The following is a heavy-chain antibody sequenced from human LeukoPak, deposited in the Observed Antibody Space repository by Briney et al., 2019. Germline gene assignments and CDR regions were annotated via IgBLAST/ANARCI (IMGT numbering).Heavy chain of an antibody. J-gene: IGHJ4*02. V-gene: IGHV4-4*07. CDR1: GGSISSYY. CDR2: IHASGST. D-gene: IGHD1-26*01. CDR3: ARDSGRYSDPFYFDY. Sequence: PSETLSLTCTVSGGSISSYYWNWIWQPAGKGLKWIGRIHASGSTNYNPSLKGRVTMSVDTSKNQFSLKLSSVTAADTAVYYCARDSGRYSDPFYFDYWGQGTLVTVSS.